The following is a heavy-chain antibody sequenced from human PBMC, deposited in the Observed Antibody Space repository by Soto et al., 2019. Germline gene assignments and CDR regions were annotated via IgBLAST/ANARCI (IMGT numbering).Heavy chain of an antibody. Sequence: GGSLGLSCAASGFTFSTYAMTWVRQAPGKGLEWVAAISGNSGSTYYTDSVKGRFTISRDNSKNTLYLQMNSLRAEDTALYYCAKMYIYDSSGENDYWGQGTLVTVSS. CDR2: ISGNSGST. V-gene: IGHV3-23*01. D-gene: IGHD3-22*01. CDR1: GFTFSTYA. J-gene: IGHJ4*02. CDR3: AKMYIYDSSGENDY.